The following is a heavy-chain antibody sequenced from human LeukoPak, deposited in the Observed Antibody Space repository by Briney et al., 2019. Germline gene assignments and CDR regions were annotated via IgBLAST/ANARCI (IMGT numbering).Heavy chain of an antibody. CDR1: GGSFTDYF. CDR2: INDYTGDT. Sequence: SETLSLTCTVFGGSFTDYFWTWIPPSPGKGWKGMGEINDYTGDTNYNPSLNSRVSISLEKSKNQFSLELRPVTAADTAVYYCARGRIAKIVVVHSFSYGMDVWGQGTTVTVSS. J-gene: IGHJ6*02. D-gene: IGHD3-22*01. V-gene: IGHV4-34*01. CDR3: ARGRIAKIVVVHSFSYGMDV.